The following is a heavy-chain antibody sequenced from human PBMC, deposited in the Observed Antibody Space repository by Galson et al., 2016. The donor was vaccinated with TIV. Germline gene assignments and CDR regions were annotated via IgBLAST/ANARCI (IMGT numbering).Heavy chain of an antibody. D-gene: IGHD3-10*01. CDR3: TRGRFESGSYYNHGFDY. Sequence: SETLSLTCGVSGGSFRGYYWTWIRLPPGKGLEWIGEIDDSGSTNSIPSLKSRLTLSVDTSRNHFSLQLKSVTAADTGVFYCTRGRFESGSYYNHGFDYWGQGTPVTVSS. V-gene: IGHV4-34*01. J-gene: IGHJ4*02. CDR1: GGSFRGYY. CDR2: IDDSGST.